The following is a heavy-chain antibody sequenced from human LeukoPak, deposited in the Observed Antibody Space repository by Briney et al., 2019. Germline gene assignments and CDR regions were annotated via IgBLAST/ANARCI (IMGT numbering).Heavy chain of an antibody. J-gene: IGHJ4*02. CDR2: ISSSGGHT. V-gene: IGHV3-11*06. CDR1: GFTFNDYY. CDR3: ARNPGPGTLDN. D-gene: IGHD6-13*01. Sequence: GGSLRLSCAASGFTFNDYYMSWIRQAPGKGLEWVSFISSSGGHTNYADSVKGRFTISRDDAKNSLYLQMNSLRAEDTAVYYCARNPGPGTLDNWGQGTLVTVSS.